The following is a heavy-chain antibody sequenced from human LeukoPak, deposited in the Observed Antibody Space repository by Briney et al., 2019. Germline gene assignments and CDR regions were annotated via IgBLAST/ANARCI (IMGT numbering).Heavy chain of an antibody. J-gene: IGHJ6*03. Sequence: GASVKVSCKSSGKTFTSYGVSWVRQAPGQGLEWMGWISAYNGNTNYAQKFQGRVTITTDTSTSTAYMELRSLRSDDTAVYYCARDLWGSSNYYSYMDVWGKGTTITVSS. V-gene: IGHV1-18*01. CDR1: GKTFTSYG. D-gene: IGHD6-6*01. CDR3: ARDLWGSSNYYSYMDV. CDR2: ISAYNGNT.